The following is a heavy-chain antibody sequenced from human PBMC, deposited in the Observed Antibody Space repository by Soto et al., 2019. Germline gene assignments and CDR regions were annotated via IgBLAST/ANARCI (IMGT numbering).Heavy chain of an antibody. D-gene: IGHD2-2*01. CDR1: GGSLSDYY. V-gene: IGHV4-34*01. Sequence: QVQLQQWGAGLVKPSGTLSLTCGVSGGSLSDYYWSWIRQPPGKGLEWIGEINHSGSTNFNPSLKSRATISVDMSKNQFSLSLSSVTAADTALYYCARPPIKYCSSISRSPDYNYYMDVWGTGTAVTVSS. CDR2: INHSGST. CDR3: ARPPIKYCSSISRSPDYNYYMDV. J-gene: IGHJ6*03.